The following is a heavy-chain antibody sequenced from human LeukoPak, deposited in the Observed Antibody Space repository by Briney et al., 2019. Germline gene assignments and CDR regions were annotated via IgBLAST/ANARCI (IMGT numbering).Heavy chain of an antibody. CDR1: GFTLRSYG. CDR3: ANLEVVPAAIPALASGY. CDR2: IRNEGSNK. D-gene: IGHD2-2*02. V-gene: IGHV3-30*02. J-gene: IGHJ4*02. Sequence: VGSLRLSCAASGFTLRSYGRHWVRRGPRKGLEWGAFIRNEGSNKTYAASAKGRSTISRDNSKNRLYLQIDGLRAEEPAAYSCANLEVVPAAIPALASGYWGQGTLVTVRS.